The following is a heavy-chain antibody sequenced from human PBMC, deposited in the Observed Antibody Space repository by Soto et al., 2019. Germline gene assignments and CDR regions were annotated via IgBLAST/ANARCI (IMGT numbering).Heavy chain of an antibody. Sequence: ASVKVSCKASGYTFTSYDINWVRQATGQVLEWMGLMNPNSGNTGYAQKFQGRVTMTRNTSISTAYMELSSLRSEDTAVYYCARVIRSSRWYVNHYYYYGMDVGGQGTTVPVSS. D-gene: IGHD6-13*01. CDR3: ARVIRSSRWYVNHYYYYGMDV. CDR2: MNPNSGNT. J-gene: IGHJ6*02. CDR1: GYTFTSYD. V-gene: IGHV1-8*01.